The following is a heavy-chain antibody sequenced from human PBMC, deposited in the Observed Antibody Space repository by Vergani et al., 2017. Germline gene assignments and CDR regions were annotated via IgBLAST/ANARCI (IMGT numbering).Heavy chain of an antibody. D-gene: IGHD3-3*01. J-gene: IGHJ4*02. Sequence: EVQLVESGGGVVRPGRSLRLSCAASGFTFDDYGMSWVRQAPGKGLEWVSGINWNGGSTGYADSVKGRFTISRDNAKNSLYLQMNSLRAEDTALYYCAREGNAYYDFWSGYYTQYYFDYWGQGTLVTVSS. CDR2: INWNGGST. CDR1: GFTFDDYG. CDR3: AREGNAYYDFWSGYYTQYYFDY. V-gene: IGHV3-20*04.